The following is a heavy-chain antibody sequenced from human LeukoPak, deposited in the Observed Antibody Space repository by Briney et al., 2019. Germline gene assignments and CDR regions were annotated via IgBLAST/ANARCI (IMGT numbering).Heavy chain of an antibody. Sequence: SETLSLTCTVSGGSISSSSYYWGWIRQPPGKGLEWIGEIYHSGSTNYNPSLKSRVTISVDKSKNQFSLKLSSVTAADTAVYYCARDHSCSGGSCSIFDYWGQGTLVTVSS. CDR1: GGSISSSSYY. V-gene: IGHV4-39*02. J-gene: IGHJ4*02. CDR3: ARDHSCSGGSCSIFDY. CDR2: IYHSGST. D-gene: IGHD2-15*01.